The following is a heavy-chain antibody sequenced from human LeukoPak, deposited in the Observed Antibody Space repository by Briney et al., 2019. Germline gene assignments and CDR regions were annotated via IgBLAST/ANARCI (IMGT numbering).Heavy chain of an antibody. V-gene: IGHV3-23*01. J-gene: IGHJ4*02. CDR2: ISGSGGST. CDR3: VKDAIAVAGTRESTFDY. D-gene: IGHD6-19*01. CDR1: GFTFSSYA. Sequence: GGSLRLSCAASGFTFSSYAMSWVRQAPGKGLEWVSAISGSGGSTYYADSVKGRFTISRDNSKNTLYLQMNSLRAEDTAVYYCVKDAIAVAGTRESTFDYWGQGTLVTVSS.